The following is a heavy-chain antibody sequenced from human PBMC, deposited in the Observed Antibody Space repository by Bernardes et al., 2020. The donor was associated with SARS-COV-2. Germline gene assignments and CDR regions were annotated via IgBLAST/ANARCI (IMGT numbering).Heavy chain of an antibody. J-gene: IGHJ4*02. Sequence: GSLSPSRAVPGFTFSRYWMSWVRPAPGKGLEWVGQIKQDGSEKYYIDSVKGRFTISRDNAKNSLYLQMNSLRAEDTAVYYCARDHTSTILDYWGQGTLVTVSS. CDR2: IKQDGSEK. D-gene: IGHD2-21*01. CDR1: GFTFSRYW. V-gene: IGHV3-7*04. CDR3: ARDHTSTILDY.